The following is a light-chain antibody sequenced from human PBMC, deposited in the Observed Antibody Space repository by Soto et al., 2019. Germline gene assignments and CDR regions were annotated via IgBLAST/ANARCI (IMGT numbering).Light chain of an antibody. CDR3: QSYDSSLSWV. J-gene: IGLJ3*02. CDR1: SSNIGAGYD. Sequence: QPVLTQPPSVSGVPGQRVTISCTGSSSNIGAGYDVHWYQQLPGTAPKLLIYGNSNRPSGVPDRFSGSKSGTSASLAITGLQAEYEADYYCQSYDSSLSWVFGGRTKLTVL. V-gene: IGLV1-40*01. CDR2: GNS.